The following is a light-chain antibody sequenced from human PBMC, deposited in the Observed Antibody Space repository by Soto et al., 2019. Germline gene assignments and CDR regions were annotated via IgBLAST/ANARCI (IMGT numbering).Light chain of an antibody. CDR1: QSITDW. Sequence: DIQMTQSPSTLSASVGDRVTITCRASQSITDWLAWYQQRPGKAPKLLIYKASRLDSGVPSRFSGSGSGTVFTLTISSLQPEDFATYYCQQFLSSSPYTFGQGTKLEIK. J-gene: IGKJ2*01. CDR2: KAS. V-gene: IGKV1-5*03. CDR3: QQFLSSSPYT.